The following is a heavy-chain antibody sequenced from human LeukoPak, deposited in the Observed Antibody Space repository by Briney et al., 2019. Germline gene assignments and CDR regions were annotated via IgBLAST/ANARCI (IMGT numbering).Heavy chain of an antibody. V-gene: IGHV3-23*01. J-gene: IGHJ3*02. D-gene: IGHD3-22*01. CDR2: ISGSGGST. Sequence: GGSLRLSCAASGFTFSSYAMSWVRQAPGKGLERVSAISGSGGSTYYADSVKGRFTISRDNSKNSLYLQMNSLRAEDTAVYYCARPKLTYYYDSFGAFDIWGQGTMVTVSS. CDR1: GFTFSSYA. CDR3: ARPKLTYYYDSFGAFDI.